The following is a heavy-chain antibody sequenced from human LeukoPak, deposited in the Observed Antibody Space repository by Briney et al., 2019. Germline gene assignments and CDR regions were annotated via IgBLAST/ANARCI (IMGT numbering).Heavy chain of an antibody. V-gene: IGHV4-39*07. J-gene: IGHJ4*02. CDR1: GGSISSGGYY. Sequence: SETLSLTCTVSGGSISSGGYYWSWIRQPPGKGLEWIGEIYHSGSTNYNPSLKSRVTISVDKSKNQFSLKLSSVTAADTAVYYCAGTRYFDYWGQGTLVTVSS. CDR2: IYHSGST. D-gene: IGHD1-1*01. CDR3: AGTRYFDY.